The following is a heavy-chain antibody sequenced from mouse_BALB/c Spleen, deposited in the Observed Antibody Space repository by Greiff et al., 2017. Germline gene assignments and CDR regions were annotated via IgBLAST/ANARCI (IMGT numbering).Heavy chain of an antibody. Sequence: EVKLEESGGGLVQPGGSRKLSCAASGFTFSDYGMAWVRQAPGKGPEWVAFISNLAYSIYYADTVTGRFTISRENAKNTLYLEMSSLRSEDTAMYYCARDYYGSSYYFDYWGQGTTLTVSS. CDR1: GFTFSDYG. CDR2: ISNLAYSI. D-gene: IGHD1-1*01. J-gene: IGHJ2*01. CDR3: ARDYYGSSYYFDY. V-gene: IGHV5-15*02.